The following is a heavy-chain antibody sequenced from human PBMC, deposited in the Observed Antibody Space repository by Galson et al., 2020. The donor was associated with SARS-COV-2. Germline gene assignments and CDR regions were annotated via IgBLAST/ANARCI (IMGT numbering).Heavy chain of an antibody. CDR2: INEDWGST. CDR3: VRGSGGLDY. V-gene: IGHV3-74*01. D-gene: IGHD3-10*01. Sequence: GGSLRLSCAASEFTFSNHWMHWVRQVPGKGLVWVAHINEDWGSTSYADSVKGRFTISRDNAKNTLYLQMSSLRVEDTAVYYCVRGSGGLDYWGQGTLVTVSS. CDR1: EFTFSNHW. J-gene: IGHJ4*02.